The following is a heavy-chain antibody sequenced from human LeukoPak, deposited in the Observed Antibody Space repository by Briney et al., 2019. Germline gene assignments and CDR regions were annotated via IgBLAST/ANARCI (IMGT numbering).Heavy chain of an antibody. Sequence: PGGSLRLSCAASGFTFSSYAMSWVRQAPGKGLEWVSAISGSGGSTYYADSVKGRFAISRDNSKNTLYLQMNSLRAEDTAVYYCAKDGCGGDCYPHNWFDPWGQGTLVTVSS. J-gene: IGHJ5*02. CDR3: AKDGCGGDCYPHNWFDP. D-gene: IGHD2-21*02. CDR1: GFTFSSYA. V-gene: IGHV3-23*01. CDR2: ISGSGGST.